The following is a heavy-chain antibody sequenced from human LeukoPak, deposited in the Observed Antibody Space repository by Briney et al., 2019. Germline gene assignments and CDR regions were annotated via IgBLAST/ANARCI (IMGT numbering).Heavy chain of an antibody. D-gene: IGHD2-21*02. J-gene: IGHJ4*02. CDR1: GGSFSGYY. Sequence: PSETLSLTCAVYGGSFSGYYWSWIRQPPGKGLEWIGEINHSGSTNYNPSLKSRVTISVDTSKNQFSLKLSSVTAADTAVYYCAREVGNCGGDCYSSYFDYWGQGTLVTVSS. CDR2: INHSGST. V-gene: IGHV4-34*01. CDR3: AREVGNCGGDCYSSYFDY.